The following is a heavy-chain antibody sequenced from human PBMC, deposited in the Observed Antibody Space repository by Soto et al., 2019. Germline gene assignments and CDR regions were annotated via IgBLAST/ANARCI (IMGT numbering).Heavy chain of an antibody. CDR3: AREGMLHYYSTYGLDV. Sequence: GGSLRLSCAASGFTFSSYSMNWVRQAPGKGLEWVSSISSSSSYIYYADSVKGRFTISRDNAKNSLYLQMNSLRAEDTAVYYGAREGMLHYYSTYGLDVGGQGTTVTVSS. D-gene: IGHD2-8*01. CDR1: GFTFSSYS. V-gene: IGHV3-21*01. CDR2: ISSSSSYI. J-gene: IGHJ6*02.